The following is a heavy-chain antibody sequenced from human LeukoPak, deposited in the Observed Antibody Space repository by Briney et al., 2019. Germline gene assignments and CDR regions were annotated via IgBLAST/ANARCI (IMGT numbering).Heavy chain of an antibody. CDR3: ARTIVGAIGY. CDR1: GYTSTSYG. V-gene: IGHV1-69*13. CDR2: IIPIFGTA. J-gene: IGHJ4*02. D-gene: IGHD1-26*01. Sequence: GASVKVSCKASGYTSTSYGISWVRQAPGQGLEWMGGIIPIFGTANYAQKFQGRVTITADESTSTAYMELSSLRSEDTAVYYCARTIVGAIGYWGQGTLVTVSS.